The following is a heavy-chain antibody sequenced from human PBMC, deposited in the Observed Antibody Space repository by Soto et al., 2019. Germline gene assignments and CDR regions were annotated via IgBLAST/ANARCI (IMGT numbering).Heavy chain of an antibody. J-gene: IGHJ4*02. CDR2: FDPEDGET. D-gene: IGHD1-7*01. CDR1: GYTLTELS. V-gene: IGHV1-24*01. CDR3: ATAPHGTGTIGFLMVPVDY. Sequence: GASVKVSCKVSGYTLTELSMRWVRQAPGKGLEWMGGFDPEDGETIYAQKFQGRVTMTEDTSTDTAYMELSSLRSEDTAVYYCATAPHGTGTIGFLMVPVDYWGQGTLVTVSS.